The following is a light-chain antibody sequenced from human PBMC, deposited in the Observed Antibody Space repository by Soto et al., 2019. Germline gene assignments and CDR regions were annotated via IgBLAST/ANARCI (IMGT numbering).Light chain of an antibody. Sequence: EIVLTQSPGTPSLSPGERATLSCRASQSVTTGFLAWYQQKPGQAPRLLIYGASNRVAGIPDRFSGSGSGTHFTLTISNLEPEDFAVYYCQQYGSSPPYSFGQGTRLEIK. CDR2: GAS. V-gene: IGKV3-20*01. CDR3: QQYGSSPPYS. J-gene: IGKJ2*03. CDR1: QSVTTGF.